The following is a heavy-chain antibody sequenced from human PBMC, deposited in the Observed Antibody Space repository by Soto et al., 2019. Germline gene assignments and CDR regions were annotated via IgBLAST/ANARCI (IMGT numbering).Heavy chain of an antibody. D-gene: IGHD3-9*01. CDR2: ISDSGSS. Sequence: QVQLQESGPGLVKPSQTLTLTCTVSGGPISSGSFYWSWIRQHPGKGLEWIGHISDSGSSYYNPSLESRVTISVDTSKNQFSLKLSAVTAADTAVYFCARTTFYDIFTAYYSLFDYWGQGTLVTVSS. CDR1: GGPISSGSFY. CDR3: ARTTFYDIFTAYYSLFDY. J-gene: IGHJ4*02. V-gene: IGHV4-31*03.